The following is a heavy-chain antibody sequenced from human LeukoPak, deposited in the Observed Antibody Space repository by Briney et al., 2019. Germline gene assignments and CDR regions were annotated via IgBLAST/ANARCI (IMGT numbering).Heavy chain of an antibody. D-gene: IGHD2-21*02. CDR3: AKDIVVVTAIKVLNFDY. V-gene: IGHV3-23*01. J-gene: IGHJ4*02. CDR1: GFTFSSYA. Sequence: GGSQRLSCAASGFTFSSYAMSWVRQAPGKGLEWVSAISGSGSSTYYADSVKGRFTISRDNSKNTLYLQMNSLRAEDTAVYYCAKDIVVVTAIKVLNFDYWGQGTLVTVSS. CDR2: ISGSGSST.